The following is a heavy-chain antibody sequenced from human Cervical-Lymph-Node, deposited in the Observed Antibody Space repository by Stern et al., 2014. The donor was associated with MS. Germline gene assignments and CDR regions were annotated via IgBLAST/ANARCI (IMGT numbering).Heavy chain of an antibody. CDR3: ARGYGSGYDPQYFDH. CDR2: ISPYNGDT. CDR1: GYTFIGSW. Sequence: QVQLVQSGAEVKQPGASVKVSCKASGYTFIGSWIHWVRQVPGQGLEWMGRISPYNGDTYYARKFQGRVTMTTDTSINTAYMGLSGLTSDDTAVYYCARGYGSGYDPQYFDHWGQGTLVTVSS. V-gene: IGHV1-2*06. D-gene: IGHD5-18*01. J-gene: IGHJ4*02.